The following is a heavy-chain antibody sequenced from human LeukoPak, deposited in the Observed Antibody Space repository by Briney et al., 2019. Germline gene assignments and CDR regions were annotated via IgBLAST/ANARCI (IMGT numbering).Heavy chain of an antibody. CDR3: TRDLDAPIVVVPAASY. Sequence: PGRSLRLSCTASGFTFGDYAMSWVRQAPGKGREWVGFIRSKAYGGTTEYAASVKGRFTIPRDDSKSIAYLQMNSLKTEDTAVYYCTRDLDAPIVVVPAASYWGQGTLVTVSS. J-gene: IGHJ4*02. CDR2: IRSKAYGGTT. CDR1: GFTFGDYA. V-gene: IGHV3-49*04. D-gene: IGHD2-2*01.